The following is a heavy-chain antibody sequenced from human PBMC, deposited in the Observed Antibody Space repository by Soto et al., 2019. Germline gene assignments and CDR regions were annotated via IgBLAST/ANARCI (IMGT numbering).Heavy chain of an antibody. Sequence: LRLSCAASGFTFNIYGMHWVRQAPDKGLEWVALISYDGSNQYYADSEKGRFTISRDNSKNTLFLQMNSLRADDTAVYYCAKDQASGQGSFDSWGQGTLVTVSS. J-gene: IGHJ4*02. CDR1: GFTFNIYG. CDR2: ISYDGSNQ. CDR3: AKDQASGQGSFDS. V-gene: IGHV3-30*18.